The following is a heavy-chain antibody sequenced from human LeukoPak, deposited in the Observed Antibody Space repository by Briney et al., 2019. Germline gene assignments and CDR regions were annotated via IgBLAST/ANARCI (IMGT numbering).Heavy chain of an antibody. CDR1: GYTFTGYY. D-gene: IGHD5-18*01. Sequence: ASVKVSCKASGYTFTGYYMHWVRQAPGQGLEWMGWINPNSGGTNYAQKFQGRVTITADESTSTAYMELSSLRSEDTAVCYCARGGRSYGYFDYWGQGTLVTVSS. CDR3: ARGGRSYGYFDY. CDR2: INPNSGGT. V-gene: IGHV1-2*02. J-gene: IGHJ4*02.